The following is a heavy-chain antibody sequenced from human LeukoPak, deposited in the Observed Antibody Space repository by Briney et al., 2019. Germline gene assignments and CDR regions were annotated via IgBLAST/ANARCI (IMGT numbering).Heavy chain of an antibody. D-gene: IGHD2-2*01. V-gene: IGHV1-18*01. CDR1: GYTFTSYG. CDR3: ARVWYQLLQNDAFDI. CDR2: ISAYNGNT. Sequence: ASVKVSCKASGYTFTSYGISWVRQAPGQGLEWMGWISAYNGNTNYAQKFQGRVTMTRDTYISTAYMELSRLRSDDTDVYYCARVWYQLLQNDAFDIWGQGTMVTVSS. J-gene: IGHJ3*02.